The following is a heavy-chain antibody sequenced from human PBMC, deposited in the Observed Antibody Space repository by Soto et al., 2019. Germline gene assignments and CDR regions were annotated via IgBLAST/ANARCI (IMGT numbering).Heavy chain of an antibody. CDR1: GGTFSSYA. CDR3: ASTHYYDNDAFDI. J-gene: IGHJ3*02. V-gene: IGHV1-69*12. Sequence: QVQLVQSGAEVKKPGSSVKVSCKASGGTFSSYAISWVRQAPGQGLEWMGGIIPIFGTANYAQKFQGRVKITADDSTSTAYMELSSLRSEDTAAYYCASTHYYDNDAFDIWGQATMVAVSS. D-gene: IGHD3-22*01. CDR2: IIPIFGTA.